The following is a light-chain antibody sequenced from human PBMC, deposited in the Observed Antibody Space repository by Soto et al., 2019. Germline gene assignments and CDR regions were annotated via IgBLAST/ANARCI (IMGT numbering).Light chain of an antibody. J-gene: IGLJ3*02. CDR1: SSDVGTYHY. CDR2: EVS. Sequence: QSALTQPASVSGSPGQSITISCTGTSSDVGTYHYVSWFRQHPGKAPKLIIYEVSNRPSGVSNRFSGSKSGNTASLTISGLQAEEETDYYSSSYTSSSTGVFGGGTKLTVL. CDR3: SSYTSSSTGV. V-gene: IGLV2-14*01.